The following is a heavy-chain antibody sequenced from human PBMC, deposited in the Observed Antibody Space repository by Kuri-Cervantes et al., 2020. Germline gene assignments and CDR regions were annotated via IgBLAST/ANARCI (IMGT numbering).Heavy chain of an antibody. CDR1: GFTFSSYEM. D-gene: IGHD4-17*01. V-gene: IGHV4-4*02. CDR2: IYHSGST. CDR3: ARDSDGDYGKYYYYYGMDV. Sequence: SQTLSLTCAASGFTFSSYEMNWVRQAPGKGLEWIGEIYHSGSTNYNPSLKSRVTISVDKSKNQFSLKLSSVTAADTAVYYCARDSDGDYGKYYYYYGMDVWGQGTTVTVSS. J-gene: IGHJ6*02.